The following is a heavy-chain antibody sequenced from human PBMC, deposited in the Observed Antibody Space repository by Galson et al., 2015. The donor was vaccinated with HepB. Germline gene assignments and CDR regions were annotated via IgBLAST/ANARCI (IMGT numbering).Heavy chain of an antibody. CDR3: ARGSDLAGLDL. CDR2: IIPILGIA. CDR1: GGTFSSYA. D-gene: IGHD6-19*01. Sequence: SVKVSCKASGGTFSSYAISWVRQAPGQGLEWMGRIIPILGIANYAQKFQGRVTITADKSTSTAYMELSSLRSEDTAVYYCARGSDLAGLDLWGRGTLVTVSS. V-gene: IGHV1-69*04. J-gene: IGHJ2*01.